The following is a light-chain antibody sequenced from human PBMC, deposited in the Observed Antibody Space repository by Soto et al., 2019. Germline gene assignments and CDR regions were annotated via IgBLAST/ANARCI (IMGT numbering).Light chain of an antibody. CDR3: QLYGGSPKT. CDR2: AAS. Sequence: ESVITQSPAPLSVSPGGKAPLPCRASQSVSSNLAWYQQRPGQAPRLLIYAASTRATGIPARFSGSGSGTDFTLTISRLEPEDFAVYYCQLYGGSPKTFGQGTKV. CDR1: QSVSSN. J-gene: IGKJ1*01. V-gene: IGKV3-20*01.